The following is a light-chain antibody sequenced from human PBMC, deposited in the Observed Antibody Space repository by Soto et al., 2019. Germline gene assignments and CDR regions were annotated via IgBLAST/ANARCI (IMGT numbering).Light chain of an antibody. CDR2: STN. V-gene: IGLV1-44*01. Sequence: QSVLTQPPSACGTPGQRVTISCSGSSANIGGHPVNWCQELPGTSPKLLIYSTNQRPAAGPDRFSGSKSGTSASRPISGLQSKDEVGYFCAGWDGSLRGVVFGTRTKVTV. J-gene: IGLJ1*01. CDR1: SANIGGHP. CDR3: AGWDGSLRGVV.